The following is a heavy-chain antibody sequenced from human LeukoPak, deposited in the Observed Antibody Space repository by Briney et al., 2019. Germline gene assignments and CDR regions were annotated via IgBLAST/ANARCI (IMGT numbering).Heavy chain of an antibody. CDR3: AREPNYSGSYLPDY. CDR2: IYSSGST. Sequence: SETLSLTCTVSGGSISSYYWRWIRQPAGKGLEWIGRIYSSGSTNYNPSLKSRVTVSVDTSKNQFSLKLTSVTAADTAVYYCAREPNYSGSYLPDYWGQGTLVTVSS. V-gene: IGHV4-4*07. CDR1: GGSISSYY. D-gene: IGHD1-26*01. J-gene: IGHJ4*02.